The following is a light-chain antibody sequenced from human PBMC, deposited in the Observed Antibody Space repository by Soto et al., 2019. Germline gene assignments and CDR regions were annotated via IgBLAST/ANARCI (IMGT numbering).Light chain of an antibody. CDR3: QQYDNLPQLT. J-gene: IGKJ4*01. CDR2: DAS. Sequence: DIQMTQSPPSLSASVGDRVTITCRASQGIGKDLGWYQQKPGKAPKRLIHDASSLESGVPSRFSGSGSGTHFTFSIRSLQPEDIGTYYCQQYDNLPQLTFGAGTKVEI. V-gene: IGKV1-17*01. CDR1: QGIGKD.